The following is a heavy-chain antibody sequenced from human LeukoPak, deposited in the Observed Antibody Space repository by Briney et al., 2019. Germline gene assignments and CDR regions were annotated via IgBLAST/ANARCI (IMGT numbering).Heavy chain of an antibody. CDR1: GFTFSTYS. CDR3: ARSPRYSRLNRG. CDR2: ISSSSSYI. V-gene: IGHV3-21*01. Sequence: GGSLRLSCATSGFTFSTYSMNWVRQAPGKGLEWVSSISSSSSYIYYADSVKGRFTISRDNAKNSLYLQMNSLRAEDTALYYCARSPRYSRLNRGWGQGTLDTVSS. J-gene: IGHJ4*02. D-gene: IGHD6-13*01.